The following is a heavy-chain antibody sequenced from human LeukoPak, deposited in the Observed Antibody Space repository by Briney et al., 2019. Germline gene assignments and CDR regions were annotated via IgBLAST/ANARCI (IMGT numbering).Heavy chain of an antibody. J-gene: IGHJ4*02. V-gene: IGHV4-38-2*02. CDR1: SYSINSGYY. CDR3: ARGGGWGNWNDAVDY. CDR2: IYRSGST. D-gene: IGHD1-1*01. Sequence: KTSETLSLTCTVSSYSINSGYYWGWIRQPPGKGLEWIGNIYRSGSTYYNPSLKSPVSISVDTSKNQFSLKVNSVTAADTAVYYCARGGGWGNWNDAVDYWGQGTLVTVSS.